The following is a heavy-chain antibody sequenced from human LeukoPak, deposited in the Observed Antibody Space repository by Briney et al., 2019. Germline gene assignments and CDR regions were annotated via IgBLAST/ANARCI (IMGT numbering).Heavy chain of an antibody. D-gene: IGHD5-12*01. CDR2: INQDGSKE. CDR1: GFTFSNYW. Sequence: GGSLRLSCAASGFTFSNYWMTWVRQAPGKGLEWVAHINQDGSKEYYVDSVKARFTISRDNAKNSLSLQMNSPRAEDTAVYYCVRDGGVSGYDLLDYWGQGTLVTVSS. CDR3: VRDGGVSGYDLLDY. V-gene: IGHV3-7*01. J-gene: IGHJ4*02.